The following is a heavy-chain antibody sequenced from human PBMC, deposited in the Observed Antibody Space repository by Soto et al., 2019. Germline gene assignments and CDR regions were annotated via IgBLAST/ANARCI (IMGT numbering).Heavy chain of an antibody. J-gene: IGHJ2*01. CDR3: ARGDTSFDI. D-gene: IGHD3-10*01. CDR2: IIPLVEMA. Sequence: QVQLVQSGPEVKKPGSSVKVSCTASGGTLTSYTINWVRQAPGQGLEWMGRIIPLVEMANYAQKFQGRITITANTSTSAPYMKLSSLRSEDTAVYYCARGDTSFDIWGSGTLITVSS. V-gene: IGHV1-69*02. CDR1: GGTLTSYT.